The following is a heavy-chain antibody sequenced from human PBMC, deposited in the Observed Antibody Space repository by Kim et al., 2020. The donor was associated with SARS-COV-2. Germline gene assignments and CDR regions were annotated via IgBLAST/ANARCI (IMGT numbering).Heavy chain of an antibody. CDR1: GGSISSSSYY. CDR2: IYYSGST. V-gene: IGHV4-39*01. J-gene: IGHJ5*02. CDR3: ARPKGYYYDSSDWFDP. Sequence: SETLSLTCTVSGGSISSSSYYWGWIRQPPGKGLEWIGSIYYSGSTYYNPSLKSRVTISVDTSKNQFSLKLSSVTAADTAVYYCARPKGYYYDSSDWFDPWGQGILVTVSS. D-gene: IGHD3-22*01.